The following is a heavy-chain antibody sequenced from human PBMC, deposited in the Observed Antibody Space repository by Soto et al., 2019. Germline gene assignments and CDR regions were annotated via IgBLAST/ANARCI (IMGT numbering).Heavy chain of an antibody. CDR3: ARGRHLAMGGIDFYYRLEV. V-gene: IGHV3-30-3*01. J-gene: IGHJ6*02. CDR2: ISYDGSRK. CDR1: GFSLTSFA. D-gene: IGHD2-21*01. Sequence: QEHLVESGGGVVQPGKSLRLSCTASGFSLTSFAVHWVRQAPGKGLEWVALISYDGSRKDYIDSVKGRFTISRDNFKNAVYMEIDNLRPEDTAVYYSARGRHLAMGGIDFYYRLEVWGQGTKVTVS.